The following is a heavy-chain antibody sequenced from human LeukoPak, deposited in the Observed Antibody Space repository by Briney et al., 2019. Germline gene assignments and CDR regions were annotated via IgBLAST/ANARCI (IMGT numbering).Heavy chain of an antibody. D-gene: IGHD3-22*01. V-gene: IGHV1-2*02. J-gene: IGHJ5*02. CDR3: AISDDDSSGDGGP. CDR2: INLNSGGT. Sequence: ASVKVSCKASGYTFTGYYMHWVRQAPGQGLEWMGWINLNSGGTNYAQKFQGRVTMTRDTSISTAYMELSRLRSDDTAVYYCAISDDDSSGDGGPWGQGTLVTGSP. CDR1: GYTFTGYY.